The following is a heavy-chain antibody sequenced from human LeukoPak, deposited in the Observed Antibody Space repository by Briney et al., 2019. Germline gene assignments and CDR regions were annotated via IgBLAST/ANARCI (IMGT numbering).Heavy chain of an antibody. V-gene: IGHV3-23*01. J-gene: IGHJ3*02. CDR1: GFTFSNYG. Sequence: GGSLRLSCAASGFTFSNYGMAWVRQAPGQGLEWVSVISASGKTTNYADSVKGRFTISRDNAKNSLYLQMNSLRAEDTAVYYCARDLVARAFDIWGQGTMVTVSS. D-gene: IGHD5-12*01. CDR2: ISASGKTT. CDR3: ARDLVARAFDI.